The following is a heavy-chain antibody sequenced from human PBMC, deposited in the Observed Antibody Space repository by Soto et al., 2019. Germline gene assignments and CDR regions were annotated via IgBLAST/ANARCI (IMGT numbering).Heavy chain of an antibody. CDR2: IIPILGVA. J-gene: IGHJ6*02. CDR1: GGTFSTYT. CDR3: ARPPLPGFGKYAMDV. V-gene: IGHV1-69*02. D-gene: IGHD3-10*01. Sequence: GASVKLSCKDCGGTFSTYTISWVRQAPGQGLEWMGRIIPILGVANYAQNFRGRVTITANKSTSTAYLQWSSLKASDTAMYYCARPPLPGFGKYAMDVWGQGTTVTVSS.